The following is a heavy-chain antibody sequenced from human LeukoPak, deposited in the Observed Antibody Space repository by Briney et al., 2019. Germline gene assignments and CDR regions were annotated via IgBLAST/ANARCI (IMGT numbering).Heavy chain of an antibody. Sequence: SETLSLTCTVSGGSISRSSYYWGWIRQPPGKGLEWIGSIYYSGSTYYNPSLKSRVTISVDTSKNQFSLKLSSVTAADTAVYYCARDEDTAMATYYYGMDVWGQGTTVTVSS. CDR2: IYYSGST. CDR3: ARDEDTAMATYYYGMDV. V-gene: IGHV4-39*07. CDR1: GGSISRSSYY. D-gene: IGHD5-18*01. J-gene: IGHJ6*02.